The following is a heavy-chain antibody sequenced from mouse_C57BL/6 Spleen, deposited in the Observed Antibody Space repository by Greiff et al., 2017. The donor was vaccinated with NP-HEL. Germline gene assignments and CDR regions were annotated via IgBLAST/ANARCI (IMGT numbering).Heavy chain of an antibody. CDR3: ARYYYGSPWYFDV. V-gene: IGHV5-16*01. CDR1: GFTFSDYY. J-gene: IGHJ1*03. CDR2: INYDGSST. Sequence: EVKLVESEGGLVQPGSSMKLSCTASGFTFSDYYMAWVRQVPEKGLEWVANINYDGSSTYYLDSLKSRFIISRDNAKNILYLQMSSLKSEDTATYYCARYYYGSPWYFDVWGTGTPVTVSS. D-gene: IGHD1-1*01.